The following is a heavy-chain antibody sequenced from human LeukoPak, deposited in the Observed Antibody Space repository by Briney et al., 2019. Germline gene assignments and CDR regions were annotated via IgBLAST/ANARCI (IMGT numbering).Heavy chain of an antibody. D-gene: IGHD3-3*01. Sequence: GGSLRLSCAASGFTFSNYAMRWVRQAPGKGLEWVSALSGSGGSTYYADSVKGRFTISRHNSKNTLYLQMHSLRAEDTAVYYCARGGDDDYGDYWGQGTLVTVSS. V-gene: IGHV3-23*01. CDR2: LSGSGGST. CDR1: GFTFSNYA. J-gene: IGHJ4*02. CDR3: ARGGDDDYGDY.